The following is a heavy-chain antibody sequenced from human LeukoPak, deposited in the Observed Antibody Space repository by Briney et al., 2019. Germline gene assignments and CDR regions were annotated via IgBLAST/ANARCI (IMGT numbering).Heavy chain of an antibody. Sequence: GGSLRLSCAASGFIFSTYWMTWVRQAPGKGLEWVANIKQDGGQIYYVDSVKGRFTISRDNARKELYLQMNSLRAEDTAVYYCAKWYGSGSYPLGDYWGQGTLVTVSP. CDR3: AKWYGSGSYPLGDY. CDR1: GFIFSTYW. CDR2: IKQDGGQI. D-gene: IGHD3-10*01. J-gene: IGHJ4*02. V-gene: IGHV3-7*03.